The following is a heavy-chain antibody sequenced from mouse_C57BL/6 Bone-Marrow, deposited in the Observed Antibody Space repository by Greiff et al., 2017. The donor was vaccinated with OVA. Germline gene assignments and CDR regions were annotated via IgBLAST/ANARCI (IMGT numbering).Heavy chain of an antibody. V-gene: IGHV1-19*01. J-gene: IGHJ3*01. CDR3: AREGAQATFAY. CDR2: INPYNGGT. D-gene: IGHD3-2*02. Sequence: VQLQQSGPVLVKPGASVKMSCKASGYTFTDYYMNWVKQSHGKSLEWIGVINPYNGGTSYNQKFKGKATLTVDKSSSTAYMALNSLTSEDSAVYYCAREGAQATFAYWGQGTLVTVSA. CDR1: GYTFTDYY.